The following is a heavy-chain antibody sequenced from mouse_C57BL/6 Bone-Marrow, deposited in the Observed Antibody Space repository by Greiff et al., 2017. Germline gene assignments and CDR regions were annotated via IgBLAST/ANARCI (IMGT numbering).Heavy chain of an antibody. J-gene: IGHJ1*03. CDR1: GFNIKDYY. CDR2: IDPGDGET. CDR3: TRPSTVVAPYWYFDG. D-gene: IGHD1-1*01. V-gene: IGHV14-2*01. Sequence: EVQLQESGAELVKPGASVKLSCTASGFNIKDYYMHWVKQRTEQGLEWIGRIDPGDGETKYAPKFQGKATITADTSSNTAYLQLSSLTSADTAVYDCTRPSTVVAPYWYFDGWGTGTTVTVAS.